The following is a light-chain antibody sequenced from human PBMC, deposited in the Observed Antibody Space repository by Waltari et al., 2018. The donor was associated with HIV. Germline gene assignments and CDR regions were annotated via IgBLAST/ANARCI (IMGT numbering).Light chain of an antibody. CDR3: QSFDSSLSNLVV. J-gene: IGLJ2*01. Sequence: QAVLTPPPSVSGAPGQRVTISCPGSSSNIGAGQDVHWYQQLPGTAPKILIYGSTHRPSGVPDRFSGSKSGTSASLAIAGLQTEDEAVFYCQSFDSSLSNLVVFGGGTKVTVL. CDR2: GST. V-gene: IGLV1-40*01. CDR1: SSNIGAGQD.